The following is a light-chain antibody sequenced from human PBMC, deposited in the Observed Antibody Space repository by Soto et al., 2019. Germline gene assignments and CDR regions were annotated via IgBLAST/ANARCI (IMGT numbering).Light chain of an antibody. J-gene: IGKJ1*01. CDR3: QHYNSYSEA. CDR2: KAS. V-gene: IGKV1-5*03. CDR1: QTISSW. Sequence: DIQMTPSPSTLSGSVGDRVTMTSRASQTISSWLAWYQQKPGKAPKLLIYKASTLKSGVPSRFSGSGSGTEFTLTISSLQPDDFATYYCQHYNSYSEALGQGTKVDIK.